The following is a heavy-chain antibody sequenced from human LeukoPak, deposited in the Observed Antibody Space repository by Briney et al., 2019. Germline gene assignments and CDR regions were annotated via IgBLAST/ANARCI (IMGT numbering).Heavy chain of an antibody. CDR1: GGSFSGYY. CDR3: ARDLGGEDCTSTSCYFGWFDP. D-gene: IGHD2-2*01. V-gene: IGHV4-34*01. CDR2: INHSGST. Sequence: PSETLSLTCAVYGGSFSGYYWSWIRQPPGKGLEWIGEINHSGSTNYNPSLKSRVTISVDTSKNQFSLKLNSVTAADTAVYYCARDLGGEDCTSTSCYFGWFDPWGQGTLVTVSS. J-gene: IGHJ5*02.